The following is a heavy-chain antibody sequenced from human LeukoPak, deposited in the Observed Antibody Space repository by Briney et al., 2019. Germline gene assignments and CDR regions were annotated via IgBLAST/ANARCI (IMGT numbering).Heavy chain of an antibody. J-gene: IGHJ4*02. Sequence: SETLSLTCAVYGGSFSGYYWSWIRQPPGKGLEWIGEINHSGSTNYNPSLKSRVTISVDTSKNQFSLKLSSVTAADTAVYYCARVSAAGRWGQGTLVTVSS. CDR3: ARVSAAGR. CDR1: GGSFSGYY. D-gene: IGHD2-2*01. V-gene: IGHV4-34*01. CDR2: INHSGST.